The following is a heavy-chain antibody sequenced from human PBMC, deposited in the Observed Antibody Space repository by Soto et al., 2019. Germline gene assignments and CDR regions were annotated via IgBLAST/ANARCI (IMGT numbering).Heavy chain of an antibody. CDR2: ISYDGSNK. Sequence: QVQLVESGGGVVQPGRSLRLSCAASGFTFSSYGMHWVRQAPGKGLERVAVISYDGSNKYYADSVKGRFTISRDNSKNTLYLQMNSLRAEDTAVYYCAKDVNIAVAGNWFDPWGQGTLVTVSS. CDR3: AKDVNIAVAGNWFDP. V-gene: IGHV3-30*18. D-gene: IGHD6-19*01. J-gene: IGHJ5*02. CDR1: GFTFSSYG.